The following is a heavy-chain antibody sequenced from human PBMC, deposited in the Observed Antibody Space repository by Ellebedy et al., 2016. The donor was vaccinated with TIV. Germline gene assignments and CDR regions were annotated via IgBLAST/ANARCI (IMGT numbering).Heavy chain of an antibody. V-gene: IGHV1-69*13. CDR1: GGTFSTYA. D-gene: IGHD5-12*01. CDR3: ARPRGCSGYARGGFDH. Sequence: ASVKVSCKASGGTFSTYAINWVRQAPGQGLEWMGGILPFFGTSNNAQKFQGRVTITADESTSAAYMELSSLRSEDTAVYYCARPRGCSGYARGGFDHWGQGTLVTVSS. J-gene: IGHJ4*02. CDR2: ILPFFGTS.